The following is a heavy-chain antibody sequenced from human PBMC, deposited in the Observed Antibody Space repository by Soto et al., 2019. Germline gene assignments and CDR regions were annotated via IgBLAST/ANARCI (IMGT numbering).Heavy chain of an antibody. J-gene: IGHJ4*02. CDR2: IYWDDDR. CDR3: IHRPTAGHFDY. CDR1: GFPLSDTGMG. D-gene: IGHD4-17*01. V-gene: IGHV2-5*02. Sequence: QITLKESGPTLVKPTQTLTLTCTFSGFPLSDTGMGVGWIRQPPGKALEWLASIYWDDDRRFRSSLKSRLTITKDTSKNQVVLIMTNMDPVDTATYYCIHRPTAGHFDYWGQGTLVIVSS.